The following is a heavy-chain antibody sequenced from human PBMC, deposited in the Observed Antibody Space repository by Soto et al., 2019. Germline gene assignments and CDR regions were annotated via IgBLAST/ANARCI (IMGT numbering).Heavy chain of an antibody. Sequence: SEALSRSCTVSVGSMTTFACNWGWIRQPPKKGLEWIVTISYSSTTYYSSSLKIRVTMSVDTSKNQFSLKLTSVTAADTAVYYCARLPTGYPNWFDSWGQGTLVTVSS. CDR3: ARLPTGYPNWFDS. CDR1: VGSMTTFACN. J-gene: IGHJ5*01. CDR2: ISYSSTT. D-gene: IGHD3-9*01. V-gene: IGHV4-39*01.